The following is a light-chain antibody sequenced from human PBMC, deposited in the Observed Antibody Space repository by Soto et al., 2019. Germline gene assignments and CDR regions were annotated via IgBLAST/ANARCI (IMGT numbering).Light chain of an antibody. CDR2: KAS. CDR3: QQYNSYPWT. V-gene: IGKV1-5*03. J-gene: IGKJ1*01. CDR1: QSISSW. Sequence: DIQMTQSPSTLSASGGDRVIITCRASQSISSWLAWYQQKPGKAPKLLIYKASSLESGVPSRFSGSGSGTEFTLTISSLQPDDFATYYCQQYNSYPWTFGQGTKVEIK.